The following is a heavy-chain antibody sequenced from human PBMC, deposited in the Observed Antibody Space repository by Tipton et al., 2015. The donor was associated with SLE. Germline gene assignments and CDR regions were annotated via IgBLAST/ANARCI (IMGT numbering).Heavy chain of an antibody. CDR1: GFTFSSYA. CDR2: ISYDGSNK. D-gene: IGHD3-22*01. J-gene: IGHJ3*02. Sequence: SLRLSCAASGFTFSSYAMHWVRQAPGKGLEWVAVISYDGSNKYYADSVKGRFTISRDNSKNTLYLQMNSLRAEDTAVYYCARDGTEYYYDSSGDAFDIWGQGTMVTVAS. V-gene: IGHV3-30-3*01. CDR3: ARDGTEYYYDSSGDAFDI.